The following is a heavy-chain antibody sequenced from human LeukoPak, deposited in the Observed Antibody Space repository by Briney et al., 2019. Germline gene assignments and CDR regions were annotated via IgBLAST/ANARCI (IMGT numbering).Heavy chain of an antibody. CDR2: IYTSGST. D-gene: IGHD6-13*01. V-gene: IGHV4-4*07. J-gene: IGHJ6*02. CDR1: GGSISSYY. Sequence: SETLSLTCTVSGGSISSYYWSWIRQPAGKGLEWIGRIYTSGSTDYNPSLKSRVTMSADTSKNQFSLKLSSVTAADTAVYYCAREGSSKNYYYYGMDVWGQGTTVTVSS. CDR3: AREGSSKNYYYYGMDV.